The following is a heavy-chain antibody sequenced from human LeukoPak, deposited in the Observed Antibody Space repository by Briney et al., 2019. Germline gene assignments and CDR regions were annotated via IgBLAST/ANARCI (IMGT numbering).Heavy chain of an antibody. CDR3: AKGLGYCSSTSCPLDY. CDR2: ISGSGGST. J-gene: IGHJ4*02. D-gene: IGHD2-2*01. V-gene: IGHV3-23*01. Sequence: PGGSLRLSCAASGFTFSSYAMSWVRQAPGKGLEWVSAISGSGGSTYYADSVKGRFTISRDNSKNTLYLQMNSLRAEDTAVYYCAKGLGYCSSTSCPLDYWGQGTLVTVSS. CDR1: GFTFSSYA.